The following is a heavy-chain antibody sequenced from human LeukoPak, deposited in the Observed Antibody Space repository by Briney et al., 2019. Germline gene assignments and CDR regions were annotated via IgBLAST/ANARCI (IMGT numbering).Heavy chain of an antibody. CDR2: IIPIFGTA. CDR1: GGTSISYA. J-gene: IGHJ4*02. Sequence: SVKVSCKASGGTSISYAISWVRQAPGQGLEWMGGIIPIFGTANYAQKFQGRVTITADESTSTAYMELSSLRSEDTAVYYCAREIEGYSSGWYFDYWGQGTLVTVSS. V-gene: IGHV1-69*01. D-gene: IGHD6-19*01. CDR3: AREIEGYSSGWYFDY.